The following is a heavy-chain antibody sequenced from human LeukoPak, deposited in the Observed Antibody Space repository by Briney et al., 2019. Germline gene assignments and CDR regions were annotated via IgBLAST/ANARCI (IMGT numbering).Heavy chain of an antibody. D-gene: IGHD5-12*01. CDR1: GGSFSGYY. CDR3: GRYRGNERGIDY. CDR2: IYHSGST. J-gene: IGHJ4*02. Sequence: SETLSLTCAVYGGSFSGYYWSWIRQPPGKGLEWIGSIYHSGSTYYNPSLKSRVTISRDTSKNQFSLKLSSVTAADSAVYHCGRYRGNERGIDYWGQGTPVTVSS. V-gene: IGHV4-34*10.